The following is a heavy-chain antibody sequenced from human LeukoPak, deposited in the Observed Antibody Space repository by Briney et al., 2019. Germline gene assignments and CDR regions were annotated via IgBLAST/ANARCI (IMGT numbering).Heavy chain of an antibody. Sequence: GESLKISCKAIEYTFRSYWIGWVRQRPGKGPEWMGIIFPGDSDTRYSPSFQGQVTISADKSISTTFLQWSSLRASDSAMYYCARVRGLSQDYLDLWGHGTLVTASS. CDR3: ARVRGLSQDYLDL. D-gene: IGHD5/OR15-5a*01. V-gene: IGHV5-51*01. J-gene: IGHJ4*01. CDR1: EYTFRSYW. CDR2: IFPGDSDT.